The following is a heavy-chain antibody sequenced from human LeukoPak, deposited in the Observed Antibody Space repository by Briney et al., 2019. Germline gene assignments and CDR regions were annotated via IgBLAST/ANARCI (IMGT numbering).Heavy chain of an antibody. J-gene: IGHJ3*02. CDR2: ISGSGGST. V-gene: IGHV3-23*01. Sequence: PGGSLRLSRAASGFTFSSYAMSWVRQAPGKGLEWVSAISGSGGSTYYADSVKGRFTISRDNSKNTLYLQMNSLRAEDTAVYYCAKALMVALADPSDAFDIWGQGTMVTVSS. D-gene: IGHD2-15*01. CDR1: GFTFSSYA. CDR3: AKALMVALADPSDAFDI.